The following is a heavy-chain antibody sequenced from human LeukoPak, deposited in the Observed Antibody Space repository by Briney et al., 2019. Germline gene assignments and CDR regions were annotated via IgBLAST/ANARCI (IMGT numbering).Heavy chain of an antibody. CDR3: ARANFYGYYYYYYMDV. J-gene: IGHJ6*03. Sequence: GGSLRLSCAASGFTFSNYTMNWVRQAPGKGLEWVSCISRSSSYIHYADSVQGRFTISRDNAKNSLYLQMNSLRAEDTAVYYCARANFYGYYYYYYMDVWGKGTTVTVSS. V-gene: IGHV3-21*01. CDR2: ISRSSSYI. D-gene: IGHD2/OR15-2a*01. CDR1: GFTFSNYT.